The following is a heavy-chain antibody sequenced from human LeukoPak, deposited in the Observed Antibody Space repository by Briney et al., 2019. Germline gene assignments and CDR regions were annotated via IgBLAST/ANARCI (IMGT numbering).Heavy chain of an antibody. Sequence: WASVKVSCKASGWTFTSYAINWVRQATGQGREWMGWMNLNSGKTSYAPKFQGRVTMTRNTSTSTAYMELSSLRSEEPAVYYCARGTGVRGVINNYWGQGTLVTVSS. CDR1: GWTFTSYA. J-gene: IGHJ4*02. CDR3: ARGTGVRGVINNY. CDR2: MNLNSGKT. D-gene: IGHD3-10*01. V-gene: IGHV1-8*01.